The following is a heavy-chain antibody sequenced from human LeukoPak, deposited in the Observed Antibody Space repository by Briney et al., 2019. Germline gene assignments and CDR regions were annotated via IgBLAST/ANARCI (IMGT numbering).Heavy chain of an antibody. CDR3: AYYDFWSGYKEGY. D-gene: IGHD3-3*01. V-gene: IGHV3-11*04. CDR2: ISSSGSTI. CDR1: GSTFSDYY. J-gene: IGHJ4*02. Sequence: PGGSLRLSCAASGSTFSDYYMSWIRQAPGKGLEWVSYISSSGSTIYYADSVKGRFTISRDNAKNSLYLQMNSLRAEDTAVYYCAYYDFWSGYKEGYWGQGTLVTVSS.